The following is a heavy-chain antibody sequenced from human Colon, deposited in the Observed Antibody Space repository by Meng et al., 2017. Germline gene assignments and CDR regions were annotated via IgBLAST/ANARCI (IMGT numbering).Heavy chain of an antibody. J-gene: IGHJ4*02. Sequence: GESLKISCAASGFTFSTYSMNWVRQAPGKGLEWVSYISSSGSYIYYADSLKGRFTISRDNAKNSLYLQMNSLRAEDTAVYHCARSRDGYNYDYHFDYWGQGTLVTVSS. D-gene: IGHD5-24*01. CDR3: ARSRDGYNYDYHFDY. V-gene: IGHV3-21*01. CDR1: GFTFSTYS. CDR2: ISSSGSYI.